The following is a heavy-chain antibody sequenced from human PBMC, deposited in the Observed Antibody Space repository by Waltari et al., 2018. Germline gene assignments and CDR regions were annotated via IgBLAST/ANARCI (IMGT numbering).Heavy chain of an antibody. V-gene: IGHV3-23*01. Sequence: EVQLLESGGGLVQPGGSLRLSCAASNFYFHNYAMTWVRQAPGKGVEWVSVIGGSGDSVYLADSVKGRFTISRDNSKNTLYLEMNNLRAEDTAVYYCARAHGDNRAWKYYFDYWGQGTLVTVSS. CDR3: ARAHGDNRAWKYYFDY. D-gene: IGHD1-1*01. CDR1: NFYFHNYA. CDR2: IGGSGDSV. J-gene: IGHJ4*02.